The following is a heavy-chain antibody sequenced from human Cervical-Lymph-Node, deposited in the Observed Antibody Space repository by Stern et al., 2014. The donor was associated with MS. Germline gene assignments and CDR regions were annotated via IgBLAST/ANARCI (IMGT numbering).Heavy chain of an antibody. Sequence: QVQLQESGPGLVKPSETLSLTCTVSGASISSSLYHWGWIRQPPGKGLEWIGNIYYNGGTYSNPSSASRFTISLDRRKNHSSLELNFVTAADTAVYYCLRVPKWLQLSPARGENANFPFWGQGTLVTVSS. J-gene: IGHJ4*02. CDR1: GASISSSLYH. V-gene: IGHV4-39*02. CDR3: LRVPKWLQLSPARGENANFPF. CDR2: IYYNGGT. D-gene: IGHD5-24*01.